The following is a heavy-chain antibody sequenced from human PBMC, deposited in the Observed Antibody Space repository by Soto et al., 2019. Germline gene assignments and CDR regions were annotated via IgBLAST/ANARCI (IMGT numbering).Heavy chain of an antibody. CDR1: GYSFTSYW. CDR2: IDPSDSYT. V-gene: IGHV5-10-1*01. D-gene: IGHD1-26*01. J-gene: IGHJ4*02. Sequence: GESLKISCKGSGYSFTSYWISWVRQMPGKGLEWMGRIDPSDSYTNYSPSFQGHVTISADNSKNTLYLQMGSLRAEDTAVYYCASSFTRGVGASAFDYWGQGTLVTVSS. CDR3: ASSFTRGVGASAFDY.